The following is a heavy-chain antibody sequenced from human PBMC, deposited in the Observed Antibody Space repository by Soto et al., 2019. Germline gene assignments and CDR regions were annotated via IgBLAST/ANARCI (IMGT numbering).Heavy chain of an antibody. CDR2: ISYDGSNK. CDR1: GFTFSSYA. Sequence: QVQLVESGGGVVQPGRSLRLSCAASGFTFSSYAMHWVRQAPGKGLEWVAVISYDGSNKYYADSVKGRFTISRDNSKNTLYLQMNSLRAEDTAVYYCARQSSGYYPDYWGQGTLVTVSS. CDR3: ARQSSGYYPDY. J-gene: IGHJ4*02. V-gene: IGHV3-30-3*01. D-gene: IGHD3-22*01.